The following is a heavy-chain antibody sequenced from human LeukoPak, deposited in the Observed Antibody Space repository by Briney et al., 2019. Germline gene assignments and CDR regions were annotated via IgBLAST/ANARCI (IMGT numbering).Heavy chain of an antibody. CDR1: GFTFSSYS. Sequence: GGSLRLSCAASGFTFSSYSMNWVRQAPGKGLEWVSYTSSSSSTIYYADSVKGRFTISRDNAKNSLYLQMNSLRAEDTAVYYCARDPSNYYDSSGFYYYYYYGMDVWGQGTTVTVSS. V-gene: IGHV3-48*04. CDR2: TSSSSSTI. D-gene: IGHD3-22*01. CDR3: ARDPSNYYDSSGFYYYYYYGMDV. J-gene: IGHJ6*02.